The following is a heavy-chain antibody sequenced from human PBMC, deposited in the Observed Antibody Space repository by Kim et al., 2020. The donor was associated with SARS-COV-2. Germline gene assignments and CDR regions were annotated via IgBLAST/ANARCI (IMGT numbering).Heavy chain of an antibody. V-gene: IGHV1-18*01. Sequence: ASVKVSCMASGYTFTNYGISWVRQAPGQGLEWMGWSSGYSGDTNYAQKLQGGVTMTTDTSTSTAYMELRSLRSEDTAVYYCARDFYCSGGSCYDVFDYWGQGTLVTVSS. CDR1: GYTFTNYG. CDR2: SSGYSGDT. D-gene: IGHD2-15*01. J-gene: IGHJ4*02. CDR3: ARDFYCSGGSCYDVFDY.